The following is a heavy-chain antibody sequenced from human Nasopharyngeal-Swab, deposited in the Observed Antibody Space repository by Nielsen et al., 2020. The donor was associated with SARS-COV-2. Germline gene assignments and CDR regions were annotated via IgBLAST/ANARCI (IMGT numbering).Heavy chain of an antibody. CDR2: IIPIFGTA. V-gene: IGHV1-69*13. J-gene: IGHJ6*03. Sequence: SVKVSCKASGYIFTSYYMHWVRQPPGQELEWMGGIIPIFGTANYAQKFQGRVTITADESTSTAYMELSSLRSEDTAVYYCARGKVEYSSSSGGYYYYYMDVWGKGTTVTVSS. D-gene: IGHD6-6*01. CDR3: ARGKVEYSSSSGGYYYYYMDV. CDR1: GYIFTSYY.